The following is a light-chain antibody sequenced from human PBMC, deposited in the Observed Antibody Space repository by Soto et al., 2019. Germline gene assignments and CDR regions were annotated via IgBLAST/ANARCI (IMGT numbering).Light chain of an antibody. V-gene: IGKV1-27*01. CDR1: QGISNY. CDR2: AAS. Sequence: DILMTQSPSSLSASVGDRVTITCRASQGISNYLARYQQKQGKVPKLLIYAASTVQSGVPSRFSGIGSGTDFTLTISSLQPEDVATYYCQKYNSAPFTFGPGTKVDIK. CDR3: QKYNSAPFT. J-gene: IGKJ3*01.